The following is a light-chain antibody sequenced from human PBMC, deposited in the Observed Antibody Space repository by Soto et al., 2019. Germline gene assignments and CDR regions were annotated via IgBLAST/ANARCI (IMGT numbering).Light chain of an antibody. V-gene: IGKV4-1*01. CDR3: QQYFSAPLT. J-gene: IGKJ4*01. CDR2: WAS. Sequence: DIVITQSPYSLAVSLFERATINCKSSQNVLYSSNNKNYLAWYQHKPGQPPKLLIYWASTRESGVPDRFSGSGSGTDFTLTISSLQAEDVAVYYCQQYFSAPLTFGGGTKVDIK. CDR1: QNVLYSSNNKNY.